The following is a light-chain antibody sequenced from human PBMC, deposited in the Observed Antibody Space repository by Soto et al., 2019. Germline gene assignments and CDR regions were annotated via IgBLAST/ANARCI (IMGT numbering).Light chain of an antibody. CDR1: GSNIGSNT. V-gene: IGLV1-44*01. CDR3: AAWDDSLNGWV. Sequence: QSVLTQPPSASGTPGQRVTISCSGSGSNIGSNTVNWYQQLPGTAPKVLIYSDNQRPSGVPDRFSGSKSGTSASLAISGLQSEDEADYYCAAWDDSLNGWVFGGGTQLTVL. J-gene: IGLJ3*02. CDR2: SDN.